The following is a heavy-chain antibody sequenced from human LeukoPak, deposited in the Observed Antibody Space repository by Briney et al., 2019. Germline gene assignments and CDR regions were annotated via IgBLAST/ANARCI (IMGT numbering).Heavy chain of an antibody. CDR2: IYHSGST. J-gene: IGHJ3*02. D-gene: IGHD2-2*01. Sequence: SETLSLTCTVSGYSISSGYYWGRIRQPPGKGLEWIGSIYHSGSTYYNPSLKSRVTISVDTSKNQFSLKLSSVTAADTAVYYCARAYCTSTSCPQHDTFDIWGQGTMVTVSS. CDR1: GYSISSGYY. V-gene: IGHV4-38-2*02. CDR3: ARAYCTSTSCPQHDTFDI.